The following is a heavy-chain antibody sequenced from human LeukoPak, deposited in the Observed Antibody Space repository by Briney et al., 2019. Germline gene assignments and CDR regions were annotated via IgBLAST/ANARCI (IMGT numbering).Heavy chain of an antibody. CDR3: ASWGVVMNWFDP. Sequence: SGTLSLTCTVSGGSISSSSYYWGWIRQPPGKGLEWIGSIYYSGSTYYNPSLKSRVTISVDTSKNQFSLKLSSVTAADTAVYYCASWGVVMNWFDPWGQGTTVTVSS. CDR2: IYYSGST. D-gene: IGHD2-21*01. J-gene: IGHJ5*01. CDR1: GGSISSSSYY. V-gene: IGHV4-39*01.